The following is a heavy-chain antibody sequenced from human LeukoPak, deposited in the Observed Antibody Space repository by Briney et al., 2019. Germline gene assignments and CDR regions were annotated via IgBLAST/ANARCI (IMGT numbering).Heavy chain of an antibody. CDR3: ARDSGSYNDAFDI. CDR2: INSDGSST. D-gene: IGHD1-26*01. CDR1: GFTFSSYW. V-gene: IGHV3-74*01. J-gene: IGHJ3*02. Sequence: GGSLRLSCAASGFTFSSYWMHWVRQAPGKGLVWVSRINSDGSSTSYADSVKGRFTISRDNAKNSLYLQMNSLRAEDTAVYYCARDSGSYNDAFDIWGQGTMVTVSS.